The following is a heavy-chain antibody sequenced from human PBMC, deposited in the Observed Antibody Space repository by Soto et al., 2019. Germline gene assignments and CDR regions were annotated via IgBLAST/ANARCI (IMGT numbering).Heavy chain of an antibody. Sequence: ASVKVSCKASGYTFTGYYMHWVRQAPGQGLEWMGWINPNSGGTNYAQKFQGWVTMTRDTSISTAYMELSRLRSDDTAVYYCARSFSGYSYVFDYWGQGTLVTVSS. D-gene: IGHD5-18*01. CDR3: ARSFSGYSYVFDY. V-gene: IGHV1-2*04. CDR1: GYTFTGYY. J-gene: IGHJ4*02. CDR2: INPNSGGT.